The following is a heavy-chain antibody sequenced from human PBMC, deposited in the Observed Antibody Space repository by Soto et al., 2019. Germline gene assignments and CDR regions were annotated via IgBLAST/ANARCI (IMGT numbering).Heavy chain of an antibody. CDR1: GFTFRIAL. Sequence: PWGSLRLSCAASGFTFRIALRNWARQEPGKGLEWVGRIKSKTDGGTTDYAAPVKGRFTISRDDSKNTLYLKMNSLKTEDTAVYYCPTDPWGYYWDFCGQGTLVTVSS. CDR3: PTDPWGYYWDF. V-gene: IGHV3-15*07. D-gene: IGHD5-12*01. J-gene: IGHJ4*02. CDR2: IKSKTDGGTT.